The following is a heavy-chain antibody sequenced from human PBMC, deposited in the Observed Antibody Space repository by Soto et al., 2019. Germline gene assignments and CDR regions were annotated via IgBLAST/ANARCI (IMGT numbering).Heavy chain of an antibody. J-gene: IGHJ5*02. D-gene: IGHD2-15*01. CDR1: GGTFSSYA. CDR2: IIPILGIA. Sequence: ASVKVSCKASGGTFSSYAISWVRQAPGQGLEWMGGIIPILGIANYAQKFQGRVTITADKSTSTAYMELSSLRSEDTAVYYCARDLSSSKDIVEVVAAKFGNWFDPWGQGTLVTVSS. CDR3: ARDLSSSKDIVEVVAAKFGNWFDP. V-gene: IGHV1-69*10.